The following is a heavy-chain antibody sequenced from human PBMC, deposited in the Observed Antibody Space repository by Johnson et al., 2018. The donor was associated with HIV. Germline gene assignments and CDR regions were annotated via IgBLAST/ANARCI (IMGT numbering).Heavy chain of an antibody. D-gene: IGHD2-8*01. J-gene: IGHJ3*02. CDR3: ARALGLEVCAFDI. CDR1: GFTFSSYA. V-gene: IGHV3-30*04. CDR2: ISYDGSNK. Sequence: VQLVESGGGVVQPGRSLRLSCAASGFTFSSYAMHWVRQAPGKGLEWVAVISYDGSNKYFADSVKGRFTISRDNSKNTLYLQMKSLRGEDTAVYYCARALGLEVCAFDIWGQGTMVTVSS.